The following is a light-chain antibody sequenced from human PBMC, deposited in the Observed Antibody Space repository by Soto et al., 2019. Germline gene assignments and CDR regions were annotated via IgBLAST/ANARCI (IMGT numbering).Light chain of an antibody. CDR2: LNSDGSH. CDR3: QTWGSGIVV. CDR1: SGHSNYA. Sequence: QPVLTQSHSASASLGASVKLTCTLSSGHSNYAIAWHQQQSEKGPRYLMKLNSDGSHSKGDGIPDRFSGSSSGAERYLTISSLQSEDEADYYCQTWGSGIVVFGGGTKLTVL. J-gene: IGLJ2*01. V-gene: IGLV4-69*01.